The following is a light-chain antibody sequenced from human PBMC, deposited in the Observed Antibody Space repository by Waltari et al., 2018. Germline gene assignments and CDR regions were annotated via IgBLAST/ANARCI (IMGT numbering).Light chain of an antibody. CDR3: ASYKASGRL. Sequence: QSALTQPASVSGPPGQAITISCTGTSSDAGGYNYVSWYQQNPGKAPKLMSYDVSTRTSGVSKRFSGAKSGNTASLTISGLQAEDEADYYCASYKASGRLFGGGTKLTLL. V-gene: IGLV2-14*03. CDR1: SSDAGGYNY. J-gene: IGLJ2*01. CDR2: DVS.